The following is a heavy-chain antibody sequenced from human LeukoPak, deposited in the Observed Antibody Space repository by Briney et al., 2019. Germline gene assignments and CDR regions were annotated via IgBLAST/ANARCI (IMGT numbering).Heavy chain of an antibody. CDR3: ARERIFGVVHFYFDY. V-gene: IGHV3-30-3*01. J-gene: IGHJ4*02. D-gene: IGHD3-3*01. Sequence: GGSLRLSCAASGFTFSNYAMSWVRQAPGKGLEWVAVISYDGSNKYYADSVKGRFTISRDNSKNTLYLQMNSLRAEDTAVYYCARERIFGVVHFYFDYWGQGTLVTVSS. CDR2: ISYDGSNK. CDR1: GFTFSNYA.